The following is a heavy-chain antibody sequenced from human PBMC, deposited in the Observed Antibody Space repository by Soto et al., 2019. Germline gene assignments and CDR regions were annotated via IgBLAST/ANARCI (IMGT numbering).Heavy chain of an antibody. CDR3: PSVPLSHTNTDYLEH. J-gene: IGHJ1*01. D-gene: IGHD5-12*01. V-gene: IGHV1-2*02. CDR2: INPKGDGK. CDR1: EQTITGHY. Sequence: QVQMVQSGPEVKKPEASVKISCKASEQTITGHYIHWVRQAPGQGLEWMGWINPKGDGKNYAQHFQGRVTVTRDTSINTCYMELRTLTSDDTAVYYCPSVPLSHTNTDYLEHWGQGTPVTVSS.